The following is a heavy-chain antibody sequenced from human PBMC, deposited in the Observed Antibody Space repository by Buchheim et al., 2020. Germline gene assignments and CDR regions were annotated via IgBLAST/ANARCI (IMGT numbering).Heavy chain of an antibody. J-gene: IGHJ6*02. V-gene: IGHV3-33*01. CDR3: ARHGMDV. CDR2: TWYDGDSK. CDR1: GFMFSNYA. Sequence: QVRLVESGGGVVQPGTSLRLSCATSGFMFSNYAMHWVRQAPGKGLEWVAVTWYDGDSKYYGDSVKGRFTISRVNSKNTLYLQMNSLRAEDTAVYYCARHGMDVWGQGTT.